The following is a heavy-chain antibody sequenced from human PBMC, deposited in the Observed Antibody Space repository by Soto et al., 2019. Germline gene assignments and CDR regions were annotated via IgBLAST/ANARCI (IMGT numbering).Heavy chain of an antibody. V-gene: IGHV3-23*01. CDR3: AKGAVAGRYYYGMDV. Sequence: GGSLRVSCAASGFTFSSYAMSWVRQAPGKGLEWVSAISGSGGSTYYADSVKGRFTISRDNSKNTLYLQMNSLRAEDTAVYYCAKGAVAGRYYYGMDVWGHGTTVTVSS. D-gene: IGHD6-19*01. J-gene: IGHJ6*02. CDR1: GFTFSSYA. CDR2: ISGSGGST.